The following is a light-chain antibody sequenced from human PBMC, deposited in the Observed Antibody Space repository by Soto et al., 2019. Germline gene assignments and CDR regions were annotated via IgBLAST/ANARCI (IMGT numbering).Light chain of an antibody. J-gene: IGKJ1*01. CDR3: RQDYNSMRT. CDR1: QGIRND. V-gene: IGKV1-6*01. CDR2: AAS. Sequence: AIQMTQSPSSLSASVGDRVTITCRASQGIRNDLGWYQQKPGKAPKLLIYAASSLQSGVPSRFSVSGSGTDFNLTVSSPQPEDVATYYCRQDYNSMRTFGQGTEVEIK.